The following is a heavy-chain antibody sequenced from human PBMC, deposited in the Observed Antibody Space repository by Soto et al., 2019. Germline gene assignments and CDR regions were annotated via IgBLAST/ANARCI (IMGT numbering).Heavy chain of an antibody. J-gene: IGHJ4*02. CDR3: AKETSNWGIFDY. CDR1: GGSISSSSYY. Sequence: SETLSLTCTVSGGSISSSSYYWGWIRQPPGKGLEWIGSIYYSGSTYYNPSLKSRVTISVDTSKNQFSLKLSSVTAEDTAVYYCAKETSNWGIFDYWGQGTLVTVSS. V-gene: IGHV4-39*07. CDR2: IYYSGST. D-gene: IGHD7-27*01.